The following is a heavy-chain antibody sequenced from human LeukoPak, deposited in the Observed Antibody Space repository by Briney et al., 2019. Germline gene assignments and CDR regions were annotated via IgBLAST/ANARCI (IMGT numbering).Heavy chain of an antibody. V-gene: IGHV1-2*06. D-gene: IGHD3-3*02. CDR2: INPNSGGT. Sequence: GASVQVSCKASGYTFTGYYMHWVRQAPGQGLEWMGRINPNSGGTNYAQKFQGRVTMTRDTSISTAYMELSRLRSDDTAVYYCARVFSKGIRDLDYWRQGTLVTVSS. CDR3: ARVFSKGIRDLDY. J-gene: IGHJ4*02. CDR1: GYTFTGYY.